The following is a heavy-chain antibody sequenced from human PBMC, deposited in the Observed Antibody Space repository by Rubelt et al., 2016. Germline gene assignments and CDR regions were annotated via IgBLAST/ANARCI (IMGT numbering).Heavy chain of an antibody. J-gene: IGHJ4*02. CDR3: ARNKIGSGWYDY. Sequence: QVHLVQSGAEVKKPGASVRVSCEASGYTFTSYGISWVRQAPGQGLEWMGWISAYNGNTNYAQTFQGRVTMTADTTKTTAYMELRSLTSDDTAVYYCARNKIGSGWYDYWGQGTLVTVSS. CDR2: ISAYNGNT. V-gene: IGHV1-18*01. CDR1: GYTFTSYG. D-gene: IGHD6-19*01.